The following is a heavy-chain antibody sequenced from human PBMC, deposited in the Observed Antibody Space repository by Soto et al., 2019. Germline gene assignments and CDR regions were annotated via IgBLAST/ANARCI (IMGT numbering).Heavy chain of an antibody. CDR1: GFTFSSYG. CDR3: ATGRTNYYDSSGYFDY. D-gene: IGHD3-22*01. J-gene: IGHJ4*02. V-gene: IGHV3-30*03. CDR2: ISYDGSNK. Sequence: VGSLRLSCAASGFTFSSYGTHWVRQAPGKGLEWVAVISYDGSNKYYADSVKGRFTISRDNSKNTLYLQMNSLRAEDTAVYYCATGRTNYYDSSGYFDYWGQGTLVTVSS.